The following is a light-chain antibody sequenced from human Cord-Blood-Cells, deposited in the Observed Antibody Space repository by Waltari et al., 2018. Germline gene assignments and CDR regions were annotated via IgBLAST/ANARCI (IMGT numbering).Light chain of an antibody. J-gene: IGLJ2*01. CDR3: CSYAGSDVV. CDR1: SSDVGGYNY. CDR2: DVS. Sequence: QSALTQPRSVSGSPEQSVTISCTGTSSDVGGYNYVSWYQQHPGKAPKLMIYDVSKRPSGVPDRFSGSKSGNTASLTISGLQAEDEADYYCCSYAGSDVVFGRGTKLTVL. V-gene: IGLV2-11*01.